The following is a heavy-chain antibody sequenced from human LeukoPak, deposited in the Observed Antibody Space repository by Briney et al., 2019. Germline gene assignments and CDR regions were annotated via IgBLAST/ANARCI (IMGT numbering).Heavy chain of an antibody. CDR1: GYTFFHYF. V-gene: IGHV1-2*06. D-gene: IGHD7-27*01. CDR3: ARDLSSTSNWELDY. Sequence: ASVKVSCKASGYTFFHYFIHWVRQAPGQGLEWMGRINSNSGVTEYTRKFQGRVTMTRDTSITTVYMELSSLTSDDTAVYYCARDLSSTSNWELDYWGQGTLVTVSS. J-gene: IGHJ4*02. CDR2: INSNSGVT.